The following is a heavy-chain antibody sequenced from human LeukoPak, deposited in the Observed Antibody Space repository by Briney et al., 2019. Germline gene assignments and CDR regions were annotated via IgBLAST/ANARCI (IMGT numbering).Heavy chain of an antibody. V-gene: IGHV1-2*02. J-gene: IGHJ4*02. CDR1: GYTFTGYY. CDR2: INPNSGGK. D-gene: IGHD3-3*01. Sequence: GASVKVSCKASGYTFTGYYMHWVRQAPGQGLEWMGWINPNSGGKNYAQKFQGRVTMTRDTSISTAYMELSRLRSDDTAVYYCARDLFGYDFWSGYSGYFDYWGQGTLVTVSS. CDR3: ARDLFGYDFWSGYSGYFDY.